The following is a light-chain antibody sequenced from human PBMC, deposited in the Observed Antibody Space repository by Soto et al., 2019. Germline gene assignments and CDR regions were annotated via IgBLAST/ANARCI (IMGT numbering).Light chain of an antibody. CDR2: EVT. CDR1: SSDVGGYNY. Sequence: QSALTQPASVSGSPGQSITISCTGTSSDVGGYNYVSWYQLHPGKAPKLILYEVTNRPSGVSDRFAGSKSGNTASLTISGLQYEDVDDYFCSSYTRSSAYVFGTGNKV. V-gene: IGLV2-14*01. J-gene: IGLJ1*01. CDR3: SSYTRSSAYV.